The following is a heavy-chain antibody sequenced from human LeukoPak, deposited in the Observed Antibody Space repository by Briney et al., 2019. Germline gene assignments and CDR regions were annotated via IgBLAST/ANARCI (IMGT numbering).Heavy chain of an antibody. J-gene: IGHJ4*02. D-gene: IGHD3-10*01. V-gene: IGHV3-7*01. Sequence: PGGSLRLSCAASGFIFSNSWMSWIRQPPGKGLEWVAHIKQDGSEKYYVDSVKGRFTISRDNAQNSLYLQMNSLRAEDTAMFYCAGWSGDNFNYWGQGTLVTVSS. CDR1: GFIFSNSW. CDR3: AGWSGDNFNY. CDR2: IKQDGSEK.